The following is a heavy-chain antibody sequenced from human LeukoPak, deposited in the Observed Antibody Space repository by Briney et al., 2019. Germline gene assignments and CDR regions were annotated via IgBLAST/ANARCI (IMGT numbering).Heavy chain of an antibody. Sequence: SETLSLTCAVYGGSFSGYYWSWIRQPPGKGLEWIGEINHSGSTNYNPSLKSRGTISVDTSKNQFSLKLSSVTAADTAVYYCARSLSGGARYFDYWGQGTLVTVSS. CDR2: INHSGST. V-gene: IGHV4-34*01. D-gene: IGHD3-16*01. CDR1: GGSFSGYY. J-gene: IGHJ4*02. CDR3: ARSLSGGARYFDY.